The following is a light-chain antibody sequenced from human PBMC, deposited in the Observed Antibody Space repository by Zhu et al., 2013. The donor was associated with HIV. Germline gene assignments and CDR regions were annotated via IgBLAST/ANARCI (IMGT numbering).Light chain of an antibody. CDR1: SSNIGNNY. CDR3: GTWDSSLSGLV. V-gene: IGLV1-51*01. J-gene: IGLJ2*01. CDR2: DNN. Sequence: QSVLTQPPSVSAAPGQKVTISCSGSSSNIGNNYISWYRHLPGTAPKLLIYDNNKRPSGIPDRFSGSKSGTSATLGISGLQTGDEADYYCGTWDSSLSGLVFGGGTKLTVL.